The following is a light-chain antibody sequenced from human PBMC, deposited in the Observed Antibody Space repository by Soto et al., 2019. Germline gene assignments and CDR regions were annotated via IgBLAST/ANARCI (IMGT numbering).Light chain of an antibody. Sequence: IVLTQSPATLSLSPGERATLSCTASQHVTTTYIAWYQQQVGQAPRLLIYGASTRATGTPGRFTGGGFGTDFPLTISRVEHEDFAVYYCQQYDSSFTFGGGTKVEMK. CDR2: GAS. CDR3: QQYDSSFT. CDR1: QHVTTTY. V-gene: IGKV3-20*01. J-gene: IGKJ4*01.